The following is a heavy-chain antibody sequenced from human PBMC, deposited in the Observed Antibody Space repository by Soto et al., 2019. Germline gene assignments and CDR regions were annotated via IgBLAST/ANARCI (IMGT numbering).Heavy chain of an antibody. D-gene: IGHD2-8*01. CDR3: ARGCTNGVCYYGMDV. Sequence: QLQLQESGSGLVKPSQTLSLTCAVSGGSISSGGYSWSWIRQPPGKGLEWIGYIYHSGSTYCNPSLKSRVTISVDRSKNQFSLKLSSVTAADTAVYYCARGCTNGVCYYGMDVWGQGTTVTVSS. V-gene: IGHV4-30-2*01. CDR2: IYHSGST. CDR1: GGSISSGGYS. J-gene: IGHJ6*02.